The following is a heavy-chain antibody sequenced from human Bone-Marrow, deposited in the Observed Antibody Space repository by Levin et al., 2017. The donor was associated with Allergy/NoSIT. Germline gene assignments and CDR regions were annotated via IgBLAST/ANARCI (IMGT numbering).Heavy chain of an antibody. CDR2: TSPDGSNR. J-gene: IGHJ4*02. Sequence: GGSLRLSCVASGFPFRNYAIHWVRQAPGKGLEWVALTSPDGSNRYYADSVKGRFTISRDNSRNTLYLQMDSLRAEDPAVYFCAKDYQGYTNFWGQGTRVTGSP. CDR1: GFPFRNYA. CDR3: AKDYQGYTNF. V-gene: IGHV3-30*18. D-gene: IGHD5-24*01.